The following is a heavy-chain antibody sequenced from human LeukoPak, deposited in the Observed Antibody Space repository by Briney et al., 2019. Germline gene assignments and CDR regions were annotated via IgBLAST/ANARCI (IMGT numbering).Heavy chain of an antibody. D-gene: IGHD3-10*01. V-gene: IGHV3-30*04. CDR1: GFSFSNYT. Sequence: GGSLRLSCAASGFSFSNYTMHWVRQAPGKGLEWVAVISSDGNNKYYTDSVKGRFTISRDNSKNRLYLQMNSLRGEDTAVYYCARRGSVLLWFGELEHWGQGTLVTVSS. CDR2: ISSDGNNK. CDR3: ARRGSVLLWFGELEH. J-gene: IGHJ1*01.